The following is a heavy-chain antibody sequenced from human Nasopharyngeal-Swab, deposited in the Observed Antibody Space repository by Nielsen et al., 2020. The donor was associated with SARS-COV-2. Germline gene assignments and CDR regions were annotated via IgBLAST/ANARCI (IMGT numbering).Heavy chain of an antibody. D-gene: IGHD3-10*01. Sequence: SETLSLTCAVSGGSISSGGYSWSWIRQPPGKGLEWIGYIYHSGSTYYNPSLKSRVTISVDRSKNQFSLKLSSVTAADTAVYYCARDRGAYGSGSYIDYWGQGTLVTVSS. V-gene: IGHV4-30-2*01. CDR3: ARDRGAYGSGSYIDY. J-gene: IGHJ4*02. CDR1: GGSISSGGYS. CDR2: IYHSGST.